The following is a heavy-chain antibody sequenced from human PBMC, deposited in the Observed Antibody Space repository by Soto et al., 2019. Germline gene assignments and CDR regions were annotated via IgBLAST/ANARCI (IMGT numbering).Heavy chain of an antibody. J-gene: IGHJ5*02. CDR3: AREGRGPSHNWFDP. CDR1: GGSISSGGYY. Sequence: PSETLSLTCTVSGGSISSGGYYWSWIRQHPGKGLEWIGYIYYSGSTYYNPSLKSRVTISVDTSKNQFSLKLSSVTAADTAVYYCAREGRGPSHNWFDPWGQGTLVTVSS. V-gene: IGHV4-31*03. CDR2: IYYSGST.